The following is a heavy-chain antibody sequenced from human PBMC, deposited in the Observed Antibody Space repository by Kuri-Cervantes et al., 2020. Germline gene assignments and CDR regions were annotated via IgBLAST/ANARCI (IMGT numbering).Heavy chain of an antibody. Sequence: GGSLRLSCAASGFTFSSYGMHWVRQAPGKGLEWVAVISYDGSNKYYADSVKGRFTISRDNSKNTLYLQMNSLRAEDTALYYCARVAARDLGWVREDFDYWGRGTLVTVSS. CDR2: ISYDGSNK. CDR1: GFTFSSYG. D-gene: IGHD3-3*01. J-gene: IGHJ4*02. V-gene: IGHV3-30*03. CDR3: ARVAARDLGWVREDFDY.